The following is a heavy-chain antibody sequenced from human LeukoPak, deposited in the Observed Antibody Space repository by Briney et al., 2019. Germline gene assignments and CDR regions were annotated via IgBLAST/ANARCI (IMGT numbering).Heavy chain of an antibody. V-gene: IGHV1-18*01. CDR1: GYTFTSYG. CDR2: ISAYNGNT. Sequence: GASVKVSCKASGYTFTSYGISWVRQAPGQGLEWMGWISAYNGNTNYAQKLQGRVTMNTDTSTSTAYMELRSLRSDDTAVYYCARDVYDILTGYLYPDYWGQGTLVTVSS. J-gene: IGHJ4*02. D-gene: IGHD3-9*01. CDR3: ARDVYDILTGYLYPDY.